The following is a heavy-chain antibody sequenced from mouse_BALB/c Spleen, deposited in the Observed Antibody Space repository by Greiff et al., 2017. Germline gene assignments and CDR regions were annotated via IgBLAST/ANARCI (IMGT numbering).Heavy chain of an antibody. J-gene: IGHJ4*01. CDR3: ARDGYGSRDYAMDY. CDR1: GYTFTSYW. D-gene: IGHD2-2*01. Sequence: QVQLQQPGAELVKPGAPVKLSCKASGYTFTSYWMNWVKQRPGRGLEWIGRIDPSDSETHYNQKFKDKATLTVDKSSSTAYIQLSSLTSEDSAVYYCARDGYGSRDYAMDYWGQGTSVTVSS. CDR2: IDPSDSET. V-gene: IGHV1-69*02.